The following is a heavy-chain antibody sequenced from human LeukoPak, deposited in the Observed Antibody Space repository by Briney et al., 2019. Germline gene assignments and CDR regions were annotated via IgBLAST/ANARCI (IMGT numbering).Heavy chain of an antibody. Sequence: PGGSLRLSCVASGFTFRSYGIHRIRQAPGKGLEWVAVISYDGSKKYYADSVKGRFTITRDNSKNTMYLQMNSLRAEDTAVYYCAKVIQMVTDYDAFDIWGQGTMVTVSS. CDR3: AKVIQMVTDYDAFDI. CDR2: ISYDGSKK. J-gene: IGHJ3*02. V-gene: IGHV3-30*18. CDR1: GFTFRSYG. D-gene: IGHD5-24*01.